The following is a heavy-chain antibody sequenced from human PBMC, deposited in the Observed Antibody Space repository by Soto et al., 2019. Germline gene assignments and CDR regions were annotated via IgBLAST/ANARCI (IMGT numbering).Heavy chain of an antibody. CDR2: IYYSGST. J-gene: IGHJ5*02. CDR3: ARWVVRGVRPGFDP. V-gene: IGHV4-59*08. D-gene: IGHD3-10*01. CDR1: GGSISSYY. Sequence: QVQLQESGPGLVKPSETLSLTCTVSGGSISSYYWSWIRQPPGKGLEWIGYIYYSGSTNYNPSLKSRVTISVDTSKNQFSLKLSSVTAADTAVYYCARWVVRGVRPGFDPWGQGTLVTVSS.